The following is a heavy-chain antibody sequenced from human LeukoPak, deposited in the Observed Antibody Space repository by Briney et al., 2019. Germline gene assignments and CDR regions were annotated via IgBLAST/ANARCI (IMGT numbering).Heavy chain of an antibody. Sequence: SETLSHTCAVYGGSFSGYYWSWVRQPPGKGLEWNGEINHSGSTNYNPSLKSRVTISVDTSKTQFSVKLRSVTAADTAVYYCARHRIAEAWGGFDPWGQGTLVTVSS. CDR1: GGSFSGYY. V-gene: IGHV4-34*01. D-gene: IGHD3-16*01. CDR2: INHSGST. CDR3: ARHRIAEAWGGFDP. J-gene: IGHJ5*02.